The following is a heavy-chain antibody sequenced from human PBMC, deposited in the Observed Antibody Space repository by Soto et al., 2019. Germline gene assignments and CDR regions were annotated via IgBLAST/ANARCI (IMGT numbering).Heavy chain of an antibody. V-gene: IGHV1-2*02. CDR2: INPNSGGT. D-gene: IGHD1-7*01. Sequence: ASVKVSCKAAGYTFTDYYMHWVRQATGQGLEWMRWINPNSGGTNYAQKFQGRVTMTRDTSISTAYMGLSRLRSDDTAVYYCARKLELRGSYYFYYDMDVWGQGTTVTVSS. J-gene: IGHJ6*02. CDR1: GYTFTDYY. CDR3: ARKLELRGSYYFYYDMDV.